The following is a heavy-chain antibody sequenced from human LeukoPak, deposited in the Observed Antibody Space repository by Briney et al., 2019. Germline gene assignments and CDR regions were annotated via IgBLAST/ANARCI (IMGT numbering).Heavy chain of an antibody. CDR2: LSSSSSTI. V-gene: IGHV3-48*04. D-gene: IGHD3-22*01. Sequence: GGSPRLSSAASWFTFCSDNMNWVRPAPGEGLEWGSYLSSSSSTIYYADSVEGRFTISRDNAKNSLYLQMNSLRAEDTAVYYCARNWRDSSGYYPTHFDYWGQGTLVTVSS. J-gene: IGHJ4*02. CDR1: WFTFCSDN. CDR3: ARNWRDSSGYYPTHFDY.